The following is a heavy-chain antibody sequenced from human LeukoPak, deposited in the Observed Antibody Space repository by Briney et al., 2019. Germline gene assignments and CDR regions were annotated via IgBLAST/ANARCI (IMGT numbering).Heavy chain of an antibody. CDR2: INHSGST. D-gene: IGHD6-19*01. V-gene: IGHV4-34*01. CDR1: GGSFSGYY. CDR3: ARESDSSGWYYFDY. J-gene: IGHJ4*02. Sequence: SETLSLTCAVYGGSFSGYYWSWIRQPPGKGLEWIGEINHSGSTNYNPSLKSRVTISVDTSKNQFSLKLSSVTAADTAVYYCARESDSSGWYYFDYWGQGTLVTVSS.